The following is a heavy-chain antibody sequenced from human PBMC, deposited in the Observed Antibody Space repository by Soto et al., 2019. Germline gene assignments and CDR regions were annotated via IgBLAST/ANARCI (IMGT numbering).Heavy chain of an antibody. V-gene: IGHV3-9*01. CDR2: IYWNGAKI. Sequence: GGSLRLSCAPSGLSLNDYAMHWVRQVSGKGLEWVSGIYWNGAKIDYADSVKGRFTISRDNTKKFLYLQMNSLRVEDTALYYCVKDITPGGLDYWGQGALVTVSS. CDR3: VKDITPGGLDY. CDR1: GLSLNDYA. D-gene: IGHD2-15*01. J-gene: IGHJ4*02.